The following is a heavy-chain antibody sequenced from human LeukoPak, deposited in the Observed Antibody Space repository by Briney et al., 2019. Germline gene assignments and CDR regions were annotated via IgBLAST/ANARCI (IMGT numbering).Heavy chain of an antibody. D-gene: IGHD3-16*02. V-gene: IGHV3-7*03. CDR3: ARGYYDYVWGSYRYYFDY. J-gene: IGHJ4*02. CDR1: GFTFSSYW. CDR2: IKQDGSEK. Sequence: GGSLRLSCAASGFTFSSYWMSWVRQAPGKGLEWVANIKQDGSEKYYVDSVKGRFTISRDNAKNSLYLQMNSLRAEDTAVYYCARGYYDYVWGSYRYYFDYWGQGTLVTVSS.